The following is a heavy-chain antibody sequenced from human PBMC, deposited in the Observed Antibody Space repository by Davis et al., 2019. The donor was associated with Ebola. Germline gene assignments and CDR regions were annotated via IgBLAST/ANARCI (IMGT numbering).Heavy chain of an antibody. CDR3: AKVDRLTDAFDI. D-gene: IGHD3-9*01. V-gene: IGHV3-23*01. CDR2: LGASGGTT. Sequence: PGGSLRLSCAASGFTFNFYAMSWVRQAPGKGLEWVSALGASGGTTYYADSVKGRFTISRDNSKNTLYLQLKSLRDDDTAVYFCAKVDRLTDAFDIWGQGTIVSVSS. CDR1: GFTFNFYA. J-gene: IGHJ3*02.